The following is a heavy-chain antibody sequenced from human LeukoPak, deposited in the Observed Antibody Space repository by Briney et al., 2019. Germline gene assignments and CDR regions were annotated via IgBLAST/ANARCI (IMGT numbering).Heavy chain of an antibody. CDR2: IHYTGTT. CDR3: GTNEGSSWTAIDY. CDR1: GGSISSGDYY. Sequence: PSETLSLTCTVSGGSISSGDYYWNWIRQPPGKGLERIGYIHYTGTTYYNPSLKSRVTISVDTSNNQFSLKLNPVTAADTAVYYCGTNEGSSWTAIDYWGQGTLVTVSS. V-gene: IGHV4-30-4*08. D-gene: IGHD6-13*01. J-gene: IGHJ4*02.